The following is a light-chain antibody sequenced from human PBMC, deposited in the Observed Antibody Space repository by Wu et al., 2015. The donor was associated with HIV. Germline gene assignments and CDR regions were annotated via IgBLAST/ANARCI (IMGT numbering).Light chain of an antibody. Sequence: DIQLTQSPSFLSASVGDRVTITYRASQDISSSLAWYQQKPGKAPKLLIYAASTLQSGVPSRFSGSGSGTEFTLTISSLQPEDFATYYCQQLNSFPRTFGQGTKVEI. V-gene: IGKV1-9*01. CDR1: QDISSS. CDR2: AAS. CDR3: QQLNSFPRT. J-gene: IGKJ1*01.